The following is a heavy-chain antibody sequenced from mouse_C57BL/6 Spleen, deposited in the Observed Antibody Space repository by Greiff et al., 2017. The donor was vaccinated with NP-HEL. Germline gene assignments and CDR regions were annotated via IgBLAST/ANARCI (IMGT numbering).Heavy chain of an antibody. CDR1: GFTFSDYG. CDR2: ISSGSSTI. CDR3: ARGVGRAFDY. V-gene: IGHV5-17*01. J-gene: IGHJ2*01. Sequence: EVKLMESGGGLVKPGGSLKLSCAASGFTFSDYGMHWVRQAPEKGLEWVAYISSGSSTIYYADTVKGRFTISRDNAKNTLFLQMTSLRSEDTAMYYCARGVGRAFDYWGQGTTLTVSS. D-gene: IGHD4-1*01.